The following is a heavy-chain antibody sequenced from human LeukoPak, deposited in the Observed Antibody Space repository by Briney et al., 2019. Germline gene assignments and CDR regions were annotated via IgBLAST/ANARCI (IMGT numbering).Heavy chain of an antibody. D-gene: IGHD1-1*01. CDR3: ARGPLVSRRAPSGDY. J-gene: IGHJ4*02. V-gene: IGHV3-74*01. CDR1: GFTFSSYW. CDR2: INSDGSST. Sequence: GGSLRLSCAASGFTFSSYWMHWVRQAPGKGLVWVSRINSDGSSTSYADSVKGRFTISRDNAKNTLYLQMNSLRAEDTAVYYCARGPLVSRRAPSGDYWGQGTLVTVSS.